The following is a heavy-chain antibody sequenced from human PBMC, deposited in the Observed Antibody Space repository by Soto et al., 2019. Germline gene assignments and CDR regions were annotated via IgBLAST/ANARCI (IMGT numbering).Heavy chain of an antibody. CDR2: ISSSSSYT. CDR3: ARDLHSSGWYENYFDY. Sequence: PGGSLRLSCAASGFTFSDYYMSWIRQAPGKGLEWVSYISSSSSYTNYADSVKGRFTISRDNAKNSLYLQMNSLRAEDTAVYYCARDLHSSGWYENYFDYWGRGTLVTVSS. V-gene: IGHV3-11*06. D-gene: IGHD6-19*01. J-gene: IGHJ4*02. CDR1: GFTFSDYY.